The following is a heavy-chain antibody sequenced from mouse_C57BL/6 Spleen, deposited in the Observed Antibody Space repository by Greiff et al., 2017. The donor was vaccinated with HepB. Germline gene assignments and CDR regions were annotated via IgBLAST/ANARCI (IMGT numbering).Heavy chain of an antibody. Sequence: EVQLVESGGGLVKPGGSLKLSCAASGFTFSDYGMHWVRQAPEKGLEWVAYISSGSSTIYYADTVKGRFTISRDNAKNTLFLQMTSLRSEDTAMYYCARTLYSNDAMDYWGQGTSVTVSS. V-gene: IGHV5-17*01. CDR2: ISSGSSTI. CDR1: GFTFSDYG. CDR3: ARTLYSNDAMDY. D-gene: IGHD2-5*01. J-gene: IGHJ4*01.